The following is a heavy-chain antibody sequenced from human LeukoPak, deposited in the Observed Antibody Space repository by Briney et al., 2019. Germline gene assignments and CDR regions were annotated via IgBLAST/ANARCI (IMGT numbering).Heavy chain of an antibody. Sequence: GRSLRLSCSASGFKFADYDMSWLRQAPGKGLEWVGFIRNTVYGGTIKYAAAVKGRFTISRDDSKSIAYLQMNSLQSEDTAVYFCSRSTWRYTMDVWGQGTTVTVSS. CDR2: IRNTVYGGTI. CDR3: SRSTWRYTMDV. J-gene: IGHJ6*02. CDR1: GFKFADYD. V-gene: IGHV3-49*03. D-gene: IGHD5-24*01.